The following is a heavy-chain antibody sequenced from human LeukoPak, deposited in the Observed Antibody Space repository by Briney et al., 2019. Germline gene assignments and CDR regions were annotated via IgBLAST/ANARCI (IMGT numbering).Heavy chain of an antibody. CDR2: LSSSSSYI. J-gene: IGHJ5*02. CDR1: GFTFSSYS. V-gene: IGHV3-21*01. Sequence: PGGSLRLSCAASGFTFSSYSMNWVRQAPGEGLEWGSSLSSSSSYIYYADSVKGRFTISRDNAKNSLYLQMNSLRAEDTAVYYCAREREGALSPIFTSGSYWFDPWGQGTLVTVSS. CDR3: AREREGALSPIFTSGSYWFDP. D-gene: IGHD1-26*01.